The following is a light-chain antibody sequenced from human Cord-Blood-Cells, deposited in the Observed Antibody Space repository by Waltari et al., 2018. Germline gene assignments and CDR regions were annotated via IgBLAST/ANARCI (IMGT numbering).Light chain of an antibody. CDR3: SSYTSSSTLV. J-gene: IGLJ2*01. Sequence: QSALTQPASVSGSPGQSITISCTGTSSDVGGYNYVSWSQQHPGKAPKPLIYDVSNRPSGVSNRFSGSKSGNTASLTISGLQAEDEADYYCSSYTSSSTLVFGGGTKLTVL. CDR1: SSDVGGYNY. V-gene: IGLV2-14*01. CDR2: DVS.